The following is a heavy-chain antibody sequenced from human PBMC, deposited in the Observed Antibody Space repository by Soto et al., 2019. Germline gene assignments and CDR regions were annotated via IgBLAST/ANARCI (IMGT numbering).Heavy chain of an antibody. V-gene: IGHV4-59*01. D-gene: IGHD2-2*01. CDR1: GGSISSYY. CDR3: ARGEVRVAMPSGY. Sequence: QVQLQESGPGLVKPSETLSLTCTVSGGSISSYYWSWIRQPPGKGLELIGYIYYSGSTNYTTSLKSRVTISVDTSKNQFSLKLSSVTAADTAVYYCARGEVRVAMPSGYWGQGTLVTVSS. J-gene: IGHJ4*02. CDR2: IYYSGST.